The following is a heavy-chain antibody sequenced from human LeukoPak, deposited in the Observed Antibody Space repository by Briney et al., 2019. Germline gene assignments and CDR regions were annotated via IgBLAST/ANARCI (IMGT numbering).Heavy chain of an antibody. J-gene: IGHJ4*02. CDR1: GESISGFY. CDR2: IYYSGST. D-gene: IGHD3-10*01. Sequence: SETLSLTCTVSGESISGFYWNWIRQPPGKGLEWLGYIYYSGSTNYNPSLKSRVTISIDTSKNQFSLKLSSVTAADTAVYYCASDPVYCYGSGSYYIYSLEYWGQGTLVTVSS. V-gene: IGHV4-59*08. CDR3: ASDPVYCYGSGSYYIYSLEY.